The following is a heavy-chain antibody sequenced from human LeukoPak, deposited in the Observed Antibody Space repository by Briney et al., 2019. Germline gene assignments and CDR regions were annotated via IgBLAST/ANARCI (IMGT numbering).Heavy chain of an antibody. CDR3: ATGGTSTYYAI. J-gene: IGHJ4*02. V-gene: IGHV1-8*02. CDR1: GYTFTSYD. Sequence: GASVKVSCKASGYTFTSYDINWVRQATGQGLEWMGWMNPNSGSTGYAQKFQGRVTMTEDTSTDTAYMEPSSLRSEDTAVYYCATGGTSTYYAIWGQGTLVTVSS. D-gene: IGHD3-3*01. CDR2: MNPNSGST.